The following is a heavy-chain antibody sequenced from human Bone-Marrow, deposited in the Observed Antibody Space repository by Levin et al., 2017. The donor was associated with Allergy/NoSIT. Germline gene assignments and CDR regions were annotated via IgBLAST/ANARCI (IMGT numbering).Heavy chain of an antibody. V-gene: IGHV1-2*02. J-gene: IGHJ4*02. CDR3: ATAPHYQLSSNYAY. CDR1: GYSFTDYY. CDR2: INPNRGGT. Sequence: PTASVKVSCKASGYSFTDYYMHWVRQAPGQGLEWMGWINPNRGGTNFAQKFQGRVTMTRDTSISTDYMELSSLRSDDTAVYYCATAPHYQLSSNYAYWGQGTLVTVSS. D-gene: IGHD2-2*01.